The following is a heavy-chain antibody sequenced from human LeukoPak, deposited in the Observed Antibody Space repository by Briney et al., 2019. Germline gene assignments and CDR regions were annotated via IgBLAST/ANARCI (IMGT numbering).Heavy chain of an antibody. CDR1: GFTFSDYG. J-gene: IGHJ4*02. V-gene: IGHV3-30*18. Sequence: QPGRSLRLSCAASGFTFSDYGMHWVRQAPGKGLEWVAVISWDGTAQHYVDSVKGRFTISRDNSKNTLYLQMTGLRAEDTAAYYCAKEKDYHVSGSYDFWGQGTLVTVSS. CDR2: ISWDGTAQ. D-gene: IGHD3-10*01. CDR3: AKEKDYHVSGSYDF.